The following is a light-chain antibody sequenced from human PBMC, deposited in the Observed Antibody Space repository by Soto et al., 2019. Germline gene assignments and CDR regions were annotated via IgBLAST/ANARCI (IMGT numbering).Light chain of an antibody. CDR1: QSVSSSY. Sequence: EIVLTQSPGTLSLSPGDRATLSCRASQSVSSSYLCWYQHKPGQAPRLLIYAASIRATGIPDRFSGSGSGTEFALTISRLEPEDFAIYYCQQSHNSFTFGQGTRLEIK. V-gene: IGKV3-20*01. CDR2: AAS. J-gene: IGKJ5*01. CDR3: QQSHNSFT.